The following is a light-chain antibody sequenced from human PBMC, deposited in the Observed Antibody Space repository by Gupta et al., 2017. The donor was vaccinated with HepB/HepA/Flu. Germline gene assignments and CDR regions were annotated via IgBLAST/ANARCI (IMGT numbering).Light chain of an antibody. Sequence: DIQMTQSPSSLSASVGDRVTITCRASQSISNYLNWYQQKPGKAPNLLIFAASRLQSGVPTRFSGSGSGTDFTLTISRRQPEDFATYYCQRSFNTPLTFGHGTKVEIK. J-gene: IGKJ3*01. CDR1: QSISNY. CDR3: QRSFNTPLT. CDR2: AAS. V-gene: IGKV1-39*01.